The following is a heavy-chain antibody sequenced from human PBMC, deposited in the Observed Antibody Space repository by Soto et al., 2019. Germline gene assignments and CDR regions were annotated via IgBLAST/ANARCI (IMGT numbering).Heavy chain of an antibody. CDR2: IYYSGST. V-gene: IGHV4-59*01. D-gene: IGHD3-3*01. CDR3: ARVYYDFWSGYYMGRYSWFDP. Sequence: SETLSLTCTVSGVSISSYYWSWIRQPPGKGLEWFGYIYYSGSTNYNPSLKSRVTISVDTSKNQFSLKLSSVTAADTAVYYCARVYYDFWSGYYMGRYSWFDPWGQGTLVTVSS. J-gene: IGHJ5*02. CDR1: GVSISSYY.